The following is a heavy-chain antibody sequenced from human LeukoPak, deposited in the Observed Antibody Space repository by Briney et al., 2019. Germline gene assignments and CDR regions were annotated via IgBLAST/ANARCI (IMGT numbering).Heavy chain of an antibody. V-gene: IGHV1-18*01. D-gene: IGHD3-16*01. CDR2: ISAYNGNT. CDR1: GYTFTSYG. Sequence: GASVKVSCKASGYTFTSYGISWVRQAPGQGPEWMGWISAYNGNTDYAQSLQGRVTMTIDTSTSTVYMELRSLRSDDTAVYYCARDVGRSYDLDYWGQGTLATVSS. CDR3: ARDVGRSYDLDY. J-gene: IGHJ4*02.